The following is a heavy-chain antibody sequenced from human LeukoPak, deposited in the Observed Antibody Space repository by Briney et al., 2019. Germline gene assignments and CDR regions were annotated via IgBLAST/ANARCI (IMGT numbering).Heavy chain of an antibody. D-gene: IGHD4-17*01. CDR3: ARIPDYGDYVSLYY. J-gene: IGHJ4*02. CDR1: GYTFTSYG. CDR2: INPSSGVR. V-gene: IGHV1-2*02. Sequence: ASVKVSCKASGYTFTSYGISWVRQAPGQGLEWMGWINPSSGVRKYAQNFQGRVTMTRDTSISTAYMELSRLRSDDTAVYYCARIPDYGDYVSLYYWGQGTLVTVSS.